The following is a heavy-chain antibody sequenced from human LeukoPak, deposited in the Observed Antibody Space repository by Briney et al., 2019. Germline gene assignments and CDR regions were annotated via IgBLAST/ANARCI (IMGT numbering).Heavy chain of an antibody. D-gene: IGHD3-9*01. J-gene: IGHJ3*02. V-gene: IGHV3-7*01. Sequence: GGSLRLSCAASGFTFTTYWMSWVRQAPGKGLEWMANIKQDGSEKYYVDSVKGRFTISRDNAKNSLYLQMNSLRAEDTAIYYCVRDRYDVLTGYNDAFDIWGHGTLVAVSS. CDR1: GFTFTTYW. CDR3: VRDRYDVLTGYNDAFDI. CDR2: IKQDGSEK.